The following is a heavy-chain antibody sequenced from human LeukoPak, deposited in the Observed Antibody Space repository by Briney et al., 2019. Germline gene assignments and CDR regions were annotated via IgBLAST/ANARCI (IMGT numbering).Heavy chain of an antibody. CDR2: INADNGNT. V-gene: IGHV1-18*01. Sequence: ASVKVSCKAPGYTFTNYGINLVRQAHGQGLEWMGWINADNGNTNYSQKLQGRVTLTTDTTTSTAYMELRSLRSDDTAVYYCAQAGNSWQFEYWGQGTLVTVSS. CDR1: GYTFTNYG. J-gene: IGHJ4*02. D-gene: IGHD6-13*01. CDR3: AQAGNSWQFEY.